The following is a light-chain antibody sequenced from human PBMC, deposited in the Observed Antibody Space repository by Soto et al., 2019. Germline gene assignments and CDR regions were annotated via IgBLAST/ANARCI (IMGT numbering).Light chain of an antibody. J-gene: IGKJ1*01. V-gene: IGKV1-5*03. CDR2: KAS. Sequence: DIQMTQSPSTLSASVGDRVTITCRASQSISSWLAWYQQKPGKAPKLLIYKASTLESGVPSRFSGSGSGADFTLTISSLQPDDSAPYYCQQYNTYSTFGQGTKVDTK. CDR1: QSISSW. CDR3: QQYNTYST.